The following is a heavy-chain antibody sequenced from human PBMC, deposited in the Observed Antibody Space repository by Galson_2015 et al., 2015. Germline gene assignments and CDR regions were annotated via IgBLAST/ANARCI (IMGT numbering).Heavy chain of an antibody. CDR2: ISSSSSYI. V-gene: IGHV3-21*01. CDR1: GFTFGSYS. CDR3: ARIQDDHGGSYFDY. Sequence: SLRLSCAASGFTFGSYSMNWVRQAPGKGLEWVSSISSSSSYIYYADSVKGRFTISRDNAKNSLYLQMNSLRAEDTAVYYCARIQDDHGGSYFDYWGQGTLVTVSS. D-gene: IGHD3-16*01. J-gene: IGHJ4*02.